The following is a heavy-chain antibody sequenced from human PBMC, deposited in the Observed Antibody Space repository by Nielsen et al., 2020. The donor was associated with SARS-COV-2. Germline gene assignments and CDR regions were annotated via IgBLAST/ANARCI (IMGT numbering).Heavy chain of an antibody. J-gene: IGHJ6*03. V-gene: IGHV6-1*01. CDR2: TYYRSKWYN. CDR1: GDSVSSSSAA. CDR3: ARARGAYGDYYYYYYTDV. D-gene: IGHD4-17*01. Sequence: SQTLSLTCAISGDSVSSSSAAWNWIRQSPSRGLEWLGRTYYRSKWYNDYAVSVKSRITINPDTSKNQFSLHLNSVTPVDTAVYYCARARGAYGDYYYYYYTDVWGKGTTVTVSS.